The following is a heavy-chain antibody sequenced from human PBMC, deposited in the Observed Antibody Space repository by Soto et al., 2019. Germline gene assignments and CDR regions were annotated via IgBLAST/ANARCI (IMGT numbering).Heavy chain of an antibody. J-gene: IGHJ5*02. V-gene: IGHV4-30-2*01. Sequence: QLQLQESGSGLVKPSQTLSLTCAVSGGSISSGGYFWSWIRQPPGKGLEWIGYIYHSGSTYYNPSLKCRVSISVDRSKNQFSLKLSSVTAADTAVYYCARVRGPYWGGDCYPPTPNWFDPWGQGTLVTVSS. CDR2: IYHSGST. CDR1: GGSISSGGYF. D-gene: IGHD2-21*02. CDR3: ARVRGPYWGGDCYPPTPNWFDP.